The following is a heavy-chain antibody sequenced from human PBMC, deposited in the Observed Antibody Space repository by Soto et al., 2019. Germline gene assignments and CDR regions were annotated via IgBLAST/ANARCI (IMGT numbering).Heavy chain of an antibody. J-gene: IGHJ5*02. D-gene: IGHD6-13*01. CDR3: ARAHGSSWYNWFDP. V-gene: IGHV1-69*01. Sequence: QVLLVQSGAEVKKPASSVKVSCKASGGTFSSYGISWVRQTPGRGLEWMGGIIPLFGTTNYAQKFRGRVTVTADESTSTVYMELRSLSFEDTAVYYCARAHGSSWYNWFDPWGQGTLVTVSS. CDR2: IIPLFGTT. CDR1: GGTFSSYG.